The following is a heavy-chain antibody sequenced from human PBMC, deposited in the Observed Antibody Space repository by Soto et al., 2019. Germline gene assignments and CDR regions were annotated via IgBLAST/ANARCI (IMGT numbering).Heavy chain of an antibody. CDR3: AKCPPLLMVYHWFDP. CDR2: ISGSGGST. D-gene: IGHD2-8*01. Sequence: PGGSLRLSCAASGFTFSDAWINWVRQAPGKGLEWVSAISGSGGSTYYADSVKGRFTISRDNSKNTLYLQMNSLRAEDTAVYYCAKCPPLLMVYHWFDPWGQGTLVTVSS. CDR1: GFTFSDAW. J-gene: IGHJ5*02. V-gene: IGHV3-23*01.